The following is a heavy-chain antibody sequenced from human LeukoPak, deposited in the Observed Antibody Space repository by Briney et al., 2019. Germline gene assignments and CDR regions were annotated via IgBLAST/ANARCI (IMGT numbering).Heavy chain of an antibody. V-gene: IGHV4-4*07. Sequence: SETLSLTCTVSGAPISSYYWSWIRQPAGKGLEWIGRIYSSRSIYNPSLKSRVTMSVDTSKNQFSLKLSSVTAADTAVYYCARAAGRDTTSGLDFDYWGQGILVTVSS. D-gene: IGHD1-26*01. CDR2: IYSSRS. J-gene: IGHJ4*02. CDR3: ARAAGRDTTSGLDFDY. CDR1: GAPISSYY.